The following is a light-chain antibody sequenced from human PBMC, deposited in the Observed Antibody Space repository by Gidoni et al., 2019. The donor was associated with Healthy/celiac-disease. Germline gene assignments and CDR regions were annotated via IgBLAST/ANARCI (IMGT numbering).Light chain of an antibody. J-gene: IGKJ1*01. CDR3: QQYNNWGWT. Sequence: EIVMTQSPATLSVSPGERATLSCRVSQSVSSNLAWYQQKPGQAPRLLIYGASTRATGIPARFSGSGSGTEFTLTISSLQSEDFAVYYCQQYNNWGWTFGQGTKVEIK. CDR2: GAS. V-gene: IGKV3-15*01. CDR1: QSVSSN.